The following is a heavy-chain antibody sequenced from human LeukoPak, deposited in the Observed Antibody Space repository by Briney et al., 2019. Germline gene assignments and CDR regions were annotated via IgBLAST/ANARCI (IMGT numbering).Heavy chain of an antibody. CDR2: ISGSDGST. Sequence: GGSLRLSCAASGFSFSSYAMSWVRQAPGKGLEWVSGISGSDGSTYYADSVKGRFTISRDNSKNILYLQMNSLRADDTAVYYCAKVSESNYDILTGYYTPYYFDYWGQGTLVTVSS. CDR1: GFSFSSYA. D-gene: IGHD3-9*01. V-gene: IGHV3-23*01. J-gene: IGHJ4*02. CDR3: AKVSESNYDILTGYYTPYYFDY.